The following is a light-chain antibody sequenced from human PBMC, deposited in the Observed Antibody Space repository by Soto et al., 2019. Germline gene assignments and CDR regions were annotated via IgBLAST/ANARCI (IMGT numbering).Light chain of an antibody. J-gene: IGLJ1*01. CDR1: SSNIGAGYD. CDR3: QSYDSSLSCSKL. Sequence: QSVLTQPPSVSGAPGQRVTISCTGSSSNIGAGYDVHWYQQLPGTAPKLLIYGNSNRPSGVPDRFSGSKSGTSASLAITGLQSEDEADYYCQSYDSSLSCSKLFGTGTKLTVL. CDR2: GNS. V-gene: IGLV1-40*01.